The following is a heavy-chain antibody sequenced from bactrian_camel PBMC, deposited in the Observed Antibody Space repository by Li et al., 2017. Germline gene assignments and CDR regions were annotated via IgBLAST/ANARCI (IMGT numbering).Heavy chain of an antibody. CDR1: SDRTLT. V-gene: IGHV3-2*01. Sequence: VQLVESGGGSVQAGGSLSLVCTGFSDRTLTLAWFRQAPGKQREAVGSFYIYGQGPNYADSVKGRFTISQDSASNTLALQMNNLNPEDSGMYYCAYESGTTPDLCRRRGPGGYFGQGTQVTVS. D-gene: IGHD7*01. CDR2: FYIYGQGP. J-gene: IGHJ4*01.